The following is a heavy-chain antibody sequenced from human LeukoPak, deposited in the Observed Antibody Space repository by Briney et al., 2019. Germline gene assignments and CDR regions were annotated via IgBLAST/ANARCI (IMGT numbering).Heavy chain of an antibody. CDR2: ISSSSGYI. Sequence: PGGSLRLSCAASGFTFSSYSMNWVRQAPGKGLEWVSSISSSSGYIYYADSVKGRFTISRDNAKNSLYLQMNSLRAEDTAVYYCARDVHYDSSGYYYADAFDIWGQGTMVTVPS. J-gene: IGHJ3*02. CDR1: GFTFSSYS. CDR3: ARDVHYDSSGYYYADAFDI. D-gene: IGHD3-22*01. V-gene: IGHV3-21*01.